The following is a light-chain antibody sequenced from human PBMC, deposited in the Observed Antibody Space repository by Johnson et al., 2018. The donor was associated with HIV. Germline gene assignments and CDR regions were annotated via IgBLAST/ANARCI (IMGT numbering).Light chain of an antibody. CDR3: GTWDSSLSAV. J-gene: IGLJ1*01. CDR1: SSNIGNNY. V-gene: IGLV1-51*01. CDR2: DNN. Sequence: QSVLTQPPSVSAAPGQKVTISCSGSSSNIGNNYVSWYQHLPGTAPKLLTYDNNKRPSGIPDRFSGSKSGTSASLGITGLQTGDEADYFCGTWDSSLSAVFGTGTKVTVL.